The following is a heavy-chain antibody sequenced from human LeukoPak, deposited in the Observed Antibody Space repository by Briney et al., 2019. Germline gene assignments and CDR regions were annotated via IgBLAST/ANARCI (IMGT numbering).Heavy chain of an antibody. CDR3: AKEVVGAVAGVFDY. CDR1: GFTFDDYA. V-gene: IGHV3-9*01. CDR2: ISWNSGSI. J-gene: IGHJ4*02. D-gene: IGHD6-19*01. Sequence: PGGSLRLSCAASGFTFDDYAMHWVRRAPGKGLEWVSGISWNSGSIGYADSVKGRFTISRDNAKNSLYLQMNSLRAEDTALYYCAKEVVGAVAGVFDYWGQGTLVTVSS.